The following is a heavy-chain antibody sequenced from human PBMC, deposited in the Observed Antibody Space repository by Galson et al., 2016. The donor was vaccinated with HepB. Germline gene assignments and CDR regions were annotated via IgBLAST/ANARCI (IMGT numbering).Heavy chain of an antibody. CDR2: LYHTGST. CDR3: ARNFGDNVDGAFDS. J-gene: IGHJ4*02. D-gene: IGHD4-17*01. V-gene: IGHV4-59*01. Sequence: SETLSLTCAVSGGSFSGYYWSWIRQPPGKGLEWIGYLYHTGSTNYNPSLKSRVTMSLDTSKSHFSLRLNSVTAADTAVYYCARNFGDNVDGAFDSWGQGTLVTVSS. CDR1: GGSFSGYY.